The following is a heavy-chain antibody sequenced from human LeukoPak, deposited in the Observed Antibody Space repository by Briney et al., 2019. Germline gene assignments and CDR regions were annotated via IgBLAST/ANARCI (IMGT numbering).Heavy chain of an antibody. CDR3: AGDVMHYDSSGYSNPFDY. J-gene: IGHJ4*02. CDR2: IRYDGSNK. CDR1: GFTFSSYG. V-gene: IGHV3-30*02. Sequence: GGSLRLSCAASGFTFSSYGMHWVRQAPGKGLEWVAFIRYDGSNKYYADSVKGRFTISRDNSKNTLYLQMNSLRAEDTAVYYCAGDVMHYDSSGYSNPFDYWGQGTLVTVSS. D-gene: IGHD3-22*01.